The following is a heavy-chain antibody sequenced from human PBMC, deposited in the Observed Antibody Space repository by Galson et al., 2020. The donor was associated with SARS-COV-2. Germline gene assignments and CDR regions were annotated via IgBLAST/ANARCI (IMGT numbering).Heavy chain of an antibody. CDR2: IVPGTGNT. CDR3: AAGGYTGSDSNAFDT. CDR1: GFTFARSA. Sequence: SVKVSCKTCGFTFARSAMHWVRQARGQRLEWIGWIVPGTGNTNYAPKFQERVTITSDMSASTAYMELSSLRSEDTAVYYCAAGGYTGSDSNAFDTWGQGTLVTVAS. D-gene: IGHD5-12*01. J-gene: IGHJ4*02. V-gene: IGHV1-58*02.